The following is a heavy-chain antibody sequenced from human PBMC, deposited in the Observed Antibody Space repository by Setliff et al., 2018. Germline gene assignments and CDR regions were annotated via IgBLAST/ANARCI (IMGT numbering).Heavy chain of an antibody. J-gene: IGHJ4*02. D-gene: IGHD3-10*01. Sequence: ASGKVSCKASGYTFTSYDINWVRQATGQGLEWMGWMNPNSGNTGYAQKFQGRVTITRNTSISTAYMELSSLRSEDTAVYYCARGLLWFGEPSWWGQGTLVTVSS. CDR1: GYTFTSYD. CDR3: ARGLLWFGEPSW. CDR2: MNPNSGNT. V-gene: IGHV1-8*03.